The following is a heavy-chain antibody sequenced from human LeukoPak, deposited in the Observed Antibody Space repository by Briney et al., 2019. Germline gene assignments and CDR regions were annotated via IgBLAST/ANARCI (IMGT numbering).Heavy chain of an antibody. CDR3: ARETDHYDSSGFYQYFDY. CDR1: GFTFSSYG. D-gene: IGHD3-22*01. V-gene: IGHV3-30*02. CDR2: IRYDGSNK. J-gene: IGHJ4*02. Sequence: GGSLRLSCAASGFTFSSYGMHWVRQAPGKGLEWVAFIRYDGSNKYYADSVKGRFTISRDNSKNMLYLQMNSLRSEDTAVYYCARETDHYDSSGFYQYFDYWGQGTLVTVSS.